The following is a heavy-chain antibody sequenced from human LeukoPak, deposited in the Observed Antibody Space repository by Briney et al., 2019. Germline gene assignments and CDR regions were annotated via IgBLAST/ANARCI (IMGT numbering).Heavy chain of an antibody. CDR2: IYSGGST. V-gene: IGHV3-53*01. D-gene: IGHD1-26*01. J-gene: IGHJ6*02. Sequence: PGGSLRLSCAASGFTVSSNYMSWVRQAPGKGLEWASVIYSGGSTYYADSVKGRFTISRDNSKNTLYLQMNSLRAEDTAVYYCARDQVYSGSYHNYYYGMDVWGQGTTVTVSS. CDR1: GFTVSSNY. CDR3: ARDQVYSGSYHNYYYGMDV.